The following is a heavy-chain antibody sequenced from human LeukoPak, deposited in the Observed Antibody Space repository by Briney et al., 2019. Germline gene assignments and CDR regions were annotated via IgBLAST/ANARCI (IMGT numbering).Heavy chain of an antibody. CDR2: IYYTGST. D-gene: IGHD2-15*01. CDR3: DRCYANEFDY. CDR1: GVSISTSSYY. Sequence: PSETLSLTCSISGVSISTSSYYWGWIRLPPGKGLEWIGTIYYTGSTYYNPSLQSRVTLSVDTSENQFSLKLRSVTAADTAVYHCDRCYANEFDYWGQGTLVTVSS. J-gene: IGHJ4*02. V-gene: IGHV4-39*01.